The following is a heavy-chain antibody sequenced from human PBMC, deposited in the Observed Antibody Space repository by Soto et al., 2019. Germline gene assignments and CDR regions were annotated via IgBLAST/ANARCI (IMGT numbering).Heavy chain of an antibody. J-gene: IGHJ4*02. CDR3: ARGQNWDY. Sequence: GGSLRLPCAASGFTFSSYAKHWVCQAPGKGLEWVAVISYDGSNKYYADPVKGRVAISRDNSKNTLYLQINSLRAEDTAVYYCARGQNWDYWGQGTLVTVSS. CDR2: ISYDGSNK. D-gene: IGHD1-1*01. V-gene: IGHV3-30*09. CDR1: GFTFSSYA.